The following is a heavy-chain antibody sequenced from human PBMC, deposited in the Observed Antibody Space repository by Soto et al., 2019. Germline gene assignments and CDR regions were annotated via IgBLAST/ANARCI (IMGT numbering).Heavy chain of an antibody. Sequence: QVQLVQSGAEVKKPGSSVKVSCKASGGTFSSYAFSWVRQAPGQGLEWMGGIIPVFNTTNYAQKFQGRVTIIADESTGTAYMELSSLISEDTAVYYCAREGEYSTGWYSLDYWGQGTLCTVSS. CDR3: AREGEYSTGWYSLDY. D-gene: IGHD6-19*01. V-gene: IGHV1-69*01. CDR1: GGTFSSYA. CDR2: IIPVFNTT. J-gene: IGHJ4*02.